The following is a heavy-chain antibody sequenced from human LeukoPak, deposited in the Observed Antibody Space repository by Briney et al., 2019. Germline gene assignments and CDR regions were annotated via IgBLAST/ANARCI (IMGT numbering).Heavy chain of an antibody. CDR3: AKDAGYSSGWSRTTYYYYYGMVV. Sequence: PGGSLRLSCAASGFTFSSYGMHWVRQAPGKGLEWVAVISYDGSNKYYADSVKGRFTISRDNSKNTLYLQMNSLRAEDTAVYYCAKDAGYSSGWSRTTYYYYYGMVVWGQGTTVTVSS. V-gene: IGHV3-30*18. D-gene: IGHD6-19*01. J-gene: IGHJ6*02. CDR2: ISYDGSNK. CDR1: GFTFSSYG.